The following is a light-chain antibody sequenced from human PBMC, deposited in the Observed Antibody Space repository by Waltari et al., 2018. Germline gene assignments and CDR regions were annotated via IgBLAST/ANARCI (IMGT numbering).Light chain of an antibody. CDR3: LQDYSYPYT. V-gene: IGKV1-6*01. Sequence: AIQMTQSPSSLSASVGDRVTITCRASQDIRNDIGWYQQKPGKAPKLLIYAASSLQSGVPSRFSGSGSGTDFTLTISSLQPEDCATYYCLQDYSYPYTFGQGTKLEI. J-gene: IGKJ2*01. CDR1: QDIRND. CDR2: AAS.